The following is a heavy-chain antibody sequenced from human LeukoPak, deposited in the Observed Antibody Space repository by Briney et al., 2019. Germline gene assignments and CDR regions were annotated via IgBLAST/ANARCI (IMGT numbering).Heavy chain of an antibody. D-gene: IGHD3-3*01. V-gene: IGHV3-23*01. CDR3: AKEDYDFWSGYLLWFDP. Sequence: GGSLRLSCAASGFTFSSYAMSWVRQAPGKGLEWVSAISGSGGSTYYADSVKGRFTISRDNSKNTLYLQMNSLRAEDTAVCYCAKEDYDFWSGYLLWFDPWGQGTLVTVSS. CDR2: ISGSGGST. CDR1: GFTFSSYA. J-gene: IGHJ5*02.